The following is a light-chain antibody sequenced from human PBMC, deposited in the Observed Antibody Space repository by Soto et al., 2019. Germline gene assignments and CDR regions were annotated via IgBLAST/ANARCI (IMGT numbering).Light chain of an antibody. V-gene: IGLV2-23*01. J-gene: IGLJ2*01. CDR1: SSDVGSYNL. CDR3: CSYAGSSTLV. Sequence: QSALTQPASVSGSPGQSITISCTGTSSDVGSYNLVSWYQQHPGKAPKLMIYEGSKRPSGVSNRFSGSTSGNTACLTISGLQADDEADYYCCSYAGSSTLVFGGGTKLTVL. CDR2: EGS.